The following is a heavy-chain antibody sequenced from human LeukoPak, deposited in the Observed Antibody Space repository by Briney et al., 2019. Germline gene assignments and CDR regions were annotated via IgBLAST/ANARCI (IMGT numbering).Heavy chain of an antibody. CDR1: GFTLSSYA. CDR3: AKDDAWLQFGE. CDR2: IGPRGDIT. Sequence: GGSLRLSCAASGFTLSSYAMSWVRQAPGKGLEWVSGIGPRGDITYYADSVKGRFTISRDNSKNTLYLEVISLTVEDTAVYYCAKDDAWLQFGEWSQGTLVTVSS. J-gene: IGHJ4*02. D-gene: IGHD5-24*01. V-gene: IGHV3-23*01.